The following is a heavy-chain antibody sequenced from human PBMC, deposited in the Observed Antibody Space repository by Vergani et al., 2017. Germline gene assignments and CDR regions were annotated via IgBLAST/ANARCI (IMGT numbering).Heavy chain of an antibody. D-gene: IGHD1-14*01. CDR2: ITYNGGRT. CDR1: GFTFNIYA. V-gene: IGHV3-23*01. J-gene: IGHJ4*03. CDR3: AKDYNKMEALHD. Sequence: EVQLLESGGGFVQPGGSLRLSCAASGFTFNIYAMSWVRQAPGKGLEWVSTITYNGGRTYYAETVTGRFTISSDNSKNTLFLQLKTLRAEDTGVYYCAKDYNKMEALHDWGQGTPVAVSS.